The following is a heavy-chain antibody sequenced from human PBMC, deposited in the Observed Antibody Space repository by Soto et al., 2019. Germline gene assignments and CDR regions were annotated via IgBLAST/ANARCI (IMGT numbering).Heavy chain of an antibody. CDR1: GLTFDAYG. V-gene: IGHV3-30*18. Sequence: QVVLVESGGGVVQPGTSLRLSCAASGLTFDAYGMHWVRQAPGRGLEWVATISYDGGKTYYADSVRGRFTISRDNSRSTVLLQMDSLRSEDTAIYHCAKDPGGNAYYPFLSFYFQYWGRGTLVTVSS. CDR2: ISYDGGKT. CDR3: AKDPGGNAYYPFLSFYFQY. D-gene: IGHD3-16*02. J-gene: IGHJ4*02.